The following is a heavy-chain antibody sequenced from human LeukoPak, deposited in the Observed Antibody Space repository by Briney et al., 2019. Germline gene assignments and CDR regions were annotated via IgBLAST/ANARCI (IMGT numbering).Heavy chain of an antibody. J-gene: IGHJ3*02. CDR3: ARPSIAPGPFDI. CDR1: GGSISSYY. CDR2: IYTSGST. Sequence: SETLSLTCTVSGGSISSYYWSWIWQPAGKGLEWIGRIYTSGSTNYNPSLKSRVTMSVDTSKNQFSLKLSSVTAADTAVYYCARPSIAPGPFDIWGQGTMVTVSS. V-gene: IGHV4-4*07.